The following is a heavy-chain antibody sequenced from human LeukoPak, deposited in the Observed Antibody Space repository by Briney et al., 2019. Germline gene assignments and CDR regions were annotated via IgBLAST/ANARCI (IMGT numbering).Heavy chain of an antibody. Sequence: PGGSLRLSCAASEFTFSSYWRSWLRQAPGKGLEWGANIKQDESENYYVDSVKVRFTISRDNAKNSMYLQMNSLRAEDTAVYYCARDPYRMLATVTTGVAFDIWGQGTMVTVSS. CDR2: IKQDESEN. CDR3: ARDPYRMLATVTTGVAFDI. CDR1: EFTFSSYW. V-gene: IGHV3-7*01. J-gene: IGHJ3*02. D-gene: IGHD4-11*01.